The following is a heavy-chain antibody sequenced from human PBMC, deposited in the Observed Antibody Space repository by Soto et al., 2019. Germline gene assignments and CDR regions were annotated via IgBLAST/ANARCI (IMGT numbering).Heavy chain of an antibody. CDR2: ITSDTKTI. Sequence: EVQLVDSGGDLVQRGGSLRLSCAASGFTFNIYSMNWVRQAPGKGLEWFSYITSDTKTIKYADSVKGGFTISRDNAKNSVYLQMNSLRDEDTAVYYCARSVEGHFDYWGQGTVVTVSS. CDR1: GFTFNIYS. CDR3: ARSVEGHFDY. J-gene: IGHJ4*02. V-gene: IGHV3-48*02. D-gene: IGHD6-19*01.